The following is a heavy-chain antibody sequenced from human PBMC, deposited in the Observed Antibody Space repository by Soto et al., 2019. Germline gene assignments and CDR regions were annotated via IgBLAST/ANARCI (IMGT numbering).Heavy chain of an antibody. D-gene: IGHD3-10*01. CDR2: ISSSSSTI. V-gene: IGHV3-48*02. CDR3: ARDGLLWPYYYYGMAV. J-gene: IGHJ6*02. Sequence: PGGSLRLSCAASGFTFSSYSMNWVRQAPGKGLEWVSYISSSSSTIYYADSVKGRFTISRDNAKNSLYLQMNSLRDEDTAVYYCARDGLLWPYYYYGMAVWGQGTTVTVSS. CDR1: GFTFSSYS.